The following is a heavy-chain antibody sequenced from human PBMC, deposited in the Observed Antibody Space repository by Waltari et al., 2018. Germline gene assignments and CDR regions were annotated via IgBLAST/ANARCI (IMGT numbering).Heavy chain of an antibody. CDR2: IKPGEYET. Sequence: EVQLVQSGAEVKKPGESLKISCKGSGYSFTSYWIGWVRQMPGKGLEWMGIIKPGEYETRNSPSFQGQVTISADKSISTAYLQWSSLKASDTAMYYCARRGYCGGDCYSNFWYFDLWGRGTLVTVSS. J-gene: IGHJ2*01. CDR1: GYSFTSYW. D-gene: IGHD2-21*01. CDR3: ARRGYCGGDCYSNFWYFDL. V-gene: IGHV5-51*03.